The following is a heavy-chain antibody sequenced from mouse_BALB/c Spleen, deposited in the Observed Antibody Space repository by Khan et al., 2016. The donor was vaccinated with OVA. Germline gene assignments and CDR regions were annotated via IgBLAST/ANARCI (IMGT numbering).Heavy chain of an antibody. D-gene: IGHD2-4*01. V-gene: IGHV9-3*02. Sequence: QIQLVQSGPELKKPGDTVKISCKASGYTFTNNGMNWLKQAPGKGLKWMGWIKPKTGEPTYVEEFKGRFAFSLETSASPAYLELNNLKTEDTATYCCARVSNHDYEATPYWGQWTLVTVSA. J-gene: IGHJ3*01. CDR3: ARVSNHDYEATPY. CDR2: IKPKTGEP. CDR1: GYTFTNNG.